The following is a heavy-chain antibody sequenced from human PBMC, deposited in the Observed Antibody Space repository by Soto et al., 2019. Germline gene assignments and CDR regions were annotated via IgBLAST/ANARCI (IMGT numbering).Heavy chain of an antibody. CDR1: GFNFSSYA. V-gene: IGHV3-23*01. D-gene: IGHD2-15*01. CDR3: AKASTVVVVGGEFDY. J-gene: IGHJ4*02. CDR2: ISGSGDST. Sequence: LRLSCAASGFNFSSYAINWVRQAPGKGLEWVSAISGSGDSTDYPDSVKGRFTLSRDNSKNTLYLQMNSLRAEDTAVYYCAKASTVVVVGGEFDYWGQGTLVTVSS.